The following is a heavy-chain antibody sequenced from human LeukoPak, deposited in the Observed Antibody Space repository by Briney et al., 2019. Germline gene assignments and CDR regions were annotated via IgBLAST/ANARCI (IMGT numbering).Heavy chain of an antibody. CDR3: ARVRGYSGPRVVIHDY. Sequence: GRSLRLSCAASGFTFSSYAMHWVRQAPGKGLEWVAVISYDGSNKYYADSVKGRFTISRDNSKTTLYLQMNSLRAEDTAVYYCARVRGYSGPRVVIHDYGGQGTLVTVPS. V-gene: IGHV3-30-3*01. J-gene: IGHJ4*02. CDR2: ISYDGSNK. CDR1: GFTFSSYA. D-gene: IGHD5-12*01.